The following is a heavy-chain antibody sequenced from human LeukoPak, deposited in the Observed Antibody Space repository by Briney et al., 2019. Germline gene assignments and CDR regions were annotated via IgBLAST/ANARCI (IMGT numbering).Heavy chain of an antibody. Sequence: ASVKVSCKVSGYTLTELSMHWVRQAPGKGLEWMGGFDPEDGETIYAQKFQGRVTMTEDTSTDTAYMELSSLRSEDTAVYCCATGIYSLPYYFDYWGQGTLVTVSS. D-gene: IGHD2-21*01. V-gene: IGHV1-24*01. CDR2: FDPEDGET. CDR3: ATGIYSLPYYFDY. CDR1: GYTLTELS. J-gene: IGHJ4*02.